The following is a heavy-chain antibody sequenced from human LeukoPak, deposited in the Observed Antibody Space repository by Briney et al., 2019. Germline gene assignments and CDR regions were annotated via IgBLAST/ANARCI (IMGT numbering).Heavy chain of an antibody. CDR2: IYYSGST. V-gene: IGHV4-59*12. Sequence: SETLSLTCTVSGGSISGYYWGWIRQPPGKGLEYLGYIYYSGSTNYNPSLKSRVTISVDMSKNQFSLRLSSVTAADTAVYYCARELSMVRGVRRGFDPWGQGTLVTVSS. CDR1: GGSISGYY. CDR3: ARELSMVRGVRRGFDP. J-gene: IGHJ5*02. D-gene: IGHD3-10*01.